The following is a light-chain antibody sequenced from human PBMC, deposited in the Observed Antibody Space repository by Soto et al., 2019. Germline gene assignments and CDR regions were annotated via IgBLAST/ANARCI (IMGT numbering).Light chain of an antibody. V-gene: IGKV1-5*01. CDR2: DAS. J-gene: IGKJ5*01. CDR3: QQYNTYST. CDR1: QSISNW. Sequence: DIQMTQSPSTLSASVGDSVTITCRASQSISNWLAWYQVKPGKAPKALIYDASTLRSGVPSRFSGGGSGTEFTLTISSLQPDDFATYYCQQYNTYSTFGQGTRLEIK.